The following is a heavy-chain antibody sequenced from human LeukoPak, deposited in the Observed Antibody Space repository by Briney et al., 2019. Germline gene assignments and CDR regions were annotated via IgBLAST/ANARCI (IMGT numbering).Heavy chain of an antibody. CDR2: IIPIFGTA. V-gene: IGHV1-69*05. J-gene: IGHJ5*02. Sequence: SVKVSCKASGGTFTTYAINWVRQAPGQGLEWMGGIIPIFGTATYAQKFQGRLTITTDESTNTAYMELGSLTSEDTAFYYCGVQTGLRQWCYPWGQGNLVTVSS. CDR1: GGTFTTYA. D-gene: IGHD1-1*01. CDR3: GVQTGLRQWCYP.